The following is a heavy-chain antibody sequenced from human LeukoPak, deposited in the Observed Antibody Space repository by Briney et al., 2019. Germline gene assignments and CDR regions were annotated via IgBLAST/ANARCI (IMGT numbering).Heavy chain of an antibody. Sequence: PGGSLRLSCATSGFTFSRYAMHWVRQAPGKGLEWVALISYDANIGSNKYYADSVKGRFTISRDNSKNTLYLQMNSLRAEDTAVYYCATSTVDIVATIGCFDYWGQGTLVTVSS. CDR2: ISYDANIGSNK. V-gene: IGHV3-30-3*01. J-gene: IGHJ4*02. CDR3: ATSTVDIVATIGCFDY. D-gene: IGHD5-12*01. CDR1: GFTFSRYA.